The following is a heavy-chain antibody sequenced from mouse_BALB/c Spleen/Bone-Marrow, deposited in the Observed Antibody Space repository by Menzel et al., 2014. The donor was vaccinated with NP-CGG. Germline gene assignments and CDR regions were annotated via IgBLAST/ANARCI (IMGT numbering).Heavy chain of an antibody. V-gene: IGHV1-5*01. J-gene: IGHJ2*01. Sequence: EVQLQQSGTVLARPGAAVKMSCKASGYTFSNYWMHWIKQRPGQGLEWIGTIYPGNSDTTYNQKFKGKAKLTAVTSTSTAYMELSSLTNEDSAVYYCTTLARNNFDYWGQGTTLTASS. D-gene: IGHD3-1*01. CDR1: GYTFSNYW. CDR3: TTLARNNFDY. CDR2: IYPGNSDT.